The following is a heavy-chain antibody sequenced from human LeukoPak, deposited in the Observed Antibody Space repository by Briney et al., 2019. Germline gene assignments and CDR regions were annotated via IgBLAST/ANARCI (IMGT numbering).Heavy chain of an antibody. CDR1: GFSFRDYG. Sequence: PGGSLRLSCAASGFSFRDYGMHWVRQAPGKGLQWVPVISFDGRNQYYGDSVRGRFTISRDNSKNTLYLQMNSLRVEDTAVYYCAALNYYDSTGYSYWGQGTLVTVSS. J-gene: IGHJ4*02. D-gene: IGHD3-22*01. V-gene: IGHV3-30*03. CDR2: ISFDGRNQ. CDR3: AALNYYDSTGYSY.